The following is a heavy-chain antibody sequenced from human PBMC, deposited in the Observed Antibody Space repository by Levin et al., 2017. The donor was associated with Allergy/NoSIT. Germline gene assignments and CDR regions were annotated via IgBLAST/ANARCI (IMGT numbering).Heavy chain of an antibody. CDR3: ARSRDVAGALYYGVDI. CDR2: ISHDGARK. D-gene: IGHD5-24*01. J-gene: IGHJ6*02. V-gene: IGHV3-30-3*01. Sequence: GGSLRLSCGASGFTLSSHSMHWVRQAPGKGLEWLAVISHDGARKFYEDSVKGRFTISRDNSNNTLYLQMNSLRPEDTAVYSCARSRDVAGALYYGVDIWGQGTTVTVSS. CDR1: GFTLSSHS.